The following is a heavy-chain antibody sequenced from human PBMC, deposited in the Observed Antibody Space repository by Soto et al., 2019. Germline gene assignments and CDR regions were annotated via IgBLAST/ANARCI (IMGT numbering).Heavy chain of an antibody. Sequence: QLQLQESGPGLVKPSETLSLTCTVSGGSISSSSFHWGWIRQPPGKGLEWIGSIYYSGSTYYSPSLKSRVTTSVDTSKTQFSLTLSPVTTADTAVYYCARGEGAAGTDWWFDPWGQGTLVTVSS. CDR1: GGSISSSSFH. CDR2: IYYSGST. J-gene: IGHJ5*02. V-gene: IGHV4-39*01. CDR3: ARGEGAAGTDWWFDP. D-gene: IGHD6-19*01.